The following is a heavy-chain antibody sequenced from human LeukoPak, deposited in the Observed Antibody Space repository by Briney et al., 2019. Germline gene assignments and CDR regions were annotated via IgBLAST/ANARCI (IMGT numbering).Heavy chain of an antibody. CDR3: ASPRSGYSYGY. J-gene: IGHJ4*02. CDR1: GGTFSSYA. V-gene: IGHV1-69*13. Sequence: SVKVSCKASGGTFSSYAISWLRQAPGQGLEWMGGIIPIFGTANYAQKFQGRVTITADESTSTAYMELSSLRSEDTAVYYCASPRSGYSYGYWGQGTLVTVSS. CDR2: IIPIFGTA. D-gene: IGHD5-18*01.